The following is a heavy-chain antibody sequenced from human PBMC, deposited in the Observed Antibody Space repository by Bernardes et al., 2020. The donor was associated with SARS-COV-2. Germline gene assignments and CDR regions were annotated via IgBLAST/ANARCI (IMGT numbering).Heavy chain of an antibody. Sequence: GGSLRLSCAASGFTFSNYGMHWVRQAPGKGLEWVAVISYDGSNKYYADSVQGRFTISRDNSKNTLHLQMNSLRAEDTAVYYCAKDRSVTTPGGLDYWGQGTLVTVSS. V-gene: IGHV3-30*18. CDR1: GFTFSNYG. CDR3: AKDRSVTTPGGLDY. J-gene: IGHJ4*02. D-gene: IGHD4-17*01. CDR2: ISYDGSNK.